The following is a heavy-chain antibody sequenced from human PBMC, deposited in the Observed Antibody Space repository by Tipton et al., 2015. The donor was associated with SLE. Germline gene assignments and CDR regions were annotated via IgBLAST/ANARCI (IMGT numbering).Heavy chain of an antibody. D-gene: IGHD6-6*01. CDR1: GGSFSGYY. V-gene: IGHV4-34*01. CDR2: IYHTGST. Sequence: TLSLTCAVYGGSFSGYYWSWIRQPPGKGLEWVGNIYHTGSTYYSPSLKSRVTISLDSSKSQFSLRLSSVTAADTAVYYCARGRPSSIAARRNYYYYMDVWGKGTTVTVSS. CDR3: ARGRPSSIAARRNYYYYMDV. J-gene: IGHJ6*03.